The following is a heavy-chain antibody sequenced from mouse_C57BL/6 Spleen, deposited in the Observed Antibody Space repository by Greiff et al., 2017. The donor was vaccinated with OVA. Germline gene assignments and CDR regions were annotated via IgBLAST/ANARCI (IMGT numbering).Heavy chain of an antibody. J-gene: IGHJ4*01. CDR2: IWRGGST. V-gene: IGHV2-5*01. CDR3: AKELTTVVATGAMDY. CDR1: GFSLTSYG. D-gene: IGHD1-1*01. Sequence: QVQLQQSGPGLVQPSQSLSITCTVSGFSLTSYGVHWVRQSPGKGLEWLGVIWRGGSTDYNAAFMSRLSITKDNSKSQVFFKMNSLQADDTAIYYCAKELTTVVATGAMDYWGQGTSVTVSS.